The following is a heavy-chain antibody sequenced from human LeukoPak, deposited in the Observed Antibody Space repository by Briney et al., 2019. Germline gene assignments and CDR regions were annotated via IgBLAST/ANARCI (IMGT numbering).Heavy chain of an antibody. Sequence: PGGSLRLSCAASGFTFRSYWMTWVRQAPGKGLEWVGRIKKKTEGGTTDYAAPVKGRFTISRDDSKNTLYLQMNSLKTEDTAVYYCTTAVGGTEDFDYWGQGTLVTVSS. V-gene: IGHV3-15*01. CDR1: GFTFRSYW. CDR2: IKKKTEGGTT. CDR3: TTAVGGTEDFDY. J-gene: IGHJ4*02. D-gene: IGHD1-26*01.